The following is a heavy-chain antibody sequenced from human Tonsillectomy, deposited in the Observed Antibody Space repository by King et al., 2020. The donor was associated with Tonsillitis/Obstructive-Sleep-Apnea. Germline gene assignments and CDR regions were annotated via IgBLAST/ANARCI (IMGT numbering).Heavy chain of an antibody. CDR3: AILEAVGTDIYYFYYMDV. CDR1: GGSISSYY. V-gene: IGHV4-59*08. J-gene: IGHJ6*03. Sequence: QLQESGPGLVKPSETLSLTCTVSGGSISSYYWSWIRQPPGKGLEWIGYIYYTGSTNYNPSLKSRVTISIDTSKKQFSLKLSSVTAADTAVYYCAILEAVGTDIYYFYYMDVWGKGTTVTVSS. D-gene: IGHD6-13*01. CDR2: IYYTGST.